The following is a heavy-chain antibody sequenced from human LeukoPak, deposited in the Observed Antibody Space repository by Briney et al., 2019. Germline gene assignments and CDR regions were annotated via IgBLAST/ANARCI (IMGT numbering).Heavy chain of an antibody. J-gene: IGHJ6*03. CDR1: GGSFSGYY. CDR3: ATQYYYDSSGYREMKGCYYYYMDV. Sequence: SETLSLTCAVYGGSFSGYYWSWIRQPPGKGLEWIGEINHSGSTNYNPSLKSRVTISVDTSKNQFSLKLSSVTAADTAVYYCATQYYYDSSGYREMKGCYYYYMDVWGKGTTVTISS. D-gene: IGHD3-22*01. V-gene: IGHV4-34*01. CDR2: INHSGST.